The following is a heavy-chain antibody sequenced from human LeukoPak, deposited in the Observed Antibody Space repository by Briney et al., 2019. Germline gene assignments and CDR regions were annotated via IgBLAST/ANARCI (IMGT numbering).Heavy chain of an antibody. CDR1: GGSVSSGSYY. J-gene: IGHJ6*02. Sequence: SETLSLTCTVSGGSVSSGSYYWSWIRQPPGKGLEWIGYIYYSGSTNYNPPLKSRVTISVDTSKNQFSLKLSSVTAADTAVYYCARESLPTRSITIFGVGPEGYYYDMDVWGQGTTVTVSS. CDR3: ARESLPTRSITIFGVGPEGYYYDMDV. CDR2: IYYSGST. D-gene: IGHD3-3*01. V-gene: IGHV4-61*01.